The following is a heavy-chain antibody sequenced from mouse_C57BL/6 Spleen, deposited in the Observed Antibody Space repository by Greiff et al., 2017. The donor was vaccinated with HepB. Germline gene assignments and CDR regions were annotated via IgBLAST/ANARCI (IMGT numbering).Heavy chain of an antibody. V-gene: IGHV1-74*01. J-gene: IGHJ3*01. Sequence: QVQLQQPGAELVKPGASVKVSCKASGYTFTSSWMHWVKQRPGQGLEWIGRIHPSDSDTNYNQKFKGKATLTVDKSSSTAYMQLSSLTSEDSAVYYCAISPPRWLPFAYWGQGTLVTVSA. D-gene: IGHD2-3*01. CDR2: IHPSDSDT. CDR3: AISPPRWLPFAY. CDR1: GYTFTSSW.